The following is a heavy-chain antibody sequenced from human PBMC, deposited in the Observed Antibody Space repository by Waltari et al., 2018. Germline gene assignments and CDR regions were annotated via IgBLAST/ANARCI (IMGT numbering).Heavy chain of an antibody. Sequence: EVQLVASGGGLVEPGGSLRLSCLASGFSLRNFGMSWVRQAPGKGLEWVADIKEDGSKEYYLGSVKGRFTISRDNAKNSVYLQMNSLRPEDTAVYYCARDWEGERPNFDYWGQGTLVTVSS. CDR3: ARDWEGERPNFDY. D-gene: IGHD1-26*01. CDR2: IKEDGSKE. J-gene: IGHJ4*02. CDR1: GFSLRNFG. V-gene: IGHV3-7*04.